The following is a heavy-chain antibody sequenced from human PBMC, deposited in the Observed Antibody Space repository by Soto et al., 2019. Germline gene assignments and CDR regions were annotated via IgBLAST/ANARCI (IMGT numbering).Heavy chain of an antibody. V-gene: IGHV4-61*01. J-gene: IGHJ4*02. CDR1: GGSVSSGSYY. CDR3: ARGDCGGDCYPFDY. Sequence: SETLSLTCTVSGGSVSSGSYYWSWIRQPPGKGLEWIGYIYYSGSTNYNPSLKSRVTISVDTSKNQFSLKLSSVTAADTAVYYCARGDCGGDCYPFDYWGQGTLVTVSS. CDR2: IYYSGST. D-gene: IGHD2-21*02.